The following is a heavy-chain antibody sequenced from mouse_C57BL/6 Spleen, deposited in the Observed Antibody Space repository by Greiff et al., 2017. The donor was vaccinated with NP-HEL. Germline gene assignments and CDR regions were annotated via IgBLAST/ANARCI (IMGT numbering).Heavy chain of an antibody. V-gene: IGHV1-81*01. CDR2: IYPRSGNT. D-gene: IGHD1-1*01. CDR1: GYTFTSYG. Sequence: QVQLQQSGAELARPGASVKLSCKASGYTFTSYGISWVKQRTGQGLEWIGEIYPRSGNTYYNEKFKGKATLTADKSSSTAYMELRSLTSEDSAVYFCARPYYYGSSRWYFDVWGTGTTVTVSS. CDR3: ARPYYYGSSRWYFDV. J-gene: IGHJ1*03.